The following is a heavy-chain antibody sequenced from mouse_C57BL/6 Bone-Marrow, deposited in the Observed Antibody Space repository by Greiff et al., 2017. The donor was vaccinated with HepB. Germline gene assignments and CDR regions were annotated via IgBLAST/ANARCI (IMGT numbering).Heavy chain of an antibody. CDR2: IGPGSGST. CDR3: TRRGNYYGQFAY. Sequence: QVQLQQSGAELVKPGASVKISCKASGYTFTDYYINWVKQRPGQGLEWIGKIGPGSGSTYYNEKFKGKATLTADKSSSTAYMQLSSLTSEDSAVYYCTRRGNYYGQFAYWGQGTLVTVSA. J-gene: IGHJ3*01. D-gene: IGHD1-2*01. V-gene: IGHV1-77*01. CDR1: GYTFTDYY.